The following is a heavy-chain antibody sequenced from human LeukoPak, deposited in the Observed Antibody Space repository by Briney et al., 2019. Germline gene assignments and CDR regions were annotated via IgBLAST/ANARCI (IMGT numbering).Heavy chain of an antibody. Sequence: KSSETLSLTCIVSGGSISSYYWSWIRQPPGKGLEWIGYIYYSGSTNYNPSLKSRVTISVDTSKNQFSLKLSSVTAADTAVYYCARRSHGLYYYYGMDVWGQGTTVTVSS. V-gene: IGHV4-59*12. CDR1: GGSISSYY. CDR2: IYYSGST. J-gene: IGHJ6*02. D-gene: IGHD2-8*01. CDR3: ARRSHGLYYYYGMDV.